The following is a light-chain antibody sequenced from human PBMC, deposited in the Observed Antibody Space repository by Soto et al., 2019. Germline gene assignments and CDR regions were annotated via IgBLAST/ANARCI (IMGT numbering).Light chain of an antibody. CDR2: GAS. V-gene: IGKV3-15*01. Sequence: EIVMTQSPATLSVSPGERATLSCRTSQSVSSNLAWYQQKPGQAPRLLIYGASTRATGIPARFSGSVSRTEFALTISSLHSEDVAVYYCQQYNSWPPCTFGYGTKVEIK. CDR3: QQYNSWPPCT. CDR1: QSVSSN. J-gene: IGKJ1*01.